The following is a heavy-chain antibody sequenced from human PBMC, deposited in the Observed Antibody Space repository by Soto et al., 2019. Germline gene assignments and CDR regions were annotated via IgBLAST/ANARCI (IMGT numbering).Heavy chain of an antibody. CDR2: ISAYNGNT. Sequence: AASVKVSCKASGYTFTSYGIIWVRQAPGQGLEWMGWISAYNGNTNYAQKLQGRVTMTTDTSTSTAYMELRSLRSDDTAVYYCARDLSQWLVTYYYGMDVWGQGTTVTVSS. D-gene: IGHD6-19*01. V-gene: IGHV1-18*04. CDR3: ARDLSQWLVTYYYGMDV. J-gene: IGHJ6*02. CDR1: GYTFTSYG.